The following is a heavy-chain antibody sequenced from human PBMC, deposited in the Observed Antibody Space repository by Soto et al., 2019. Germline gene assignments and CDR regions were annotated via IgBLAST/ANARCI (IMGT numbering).Heavy chain of an antibody. J-gene: IGHJ3*02. CDR3: ARDRDDSSGYYYLNDAFDI. Sequence: GGSLRLSCAASGFTFSSYSMNWVRQAPGKGLDWVSYISSSSSTIYYADSVKGRFTISRDNAKNSLYLQMNSLRDEDTAVYYCARDRDDSSGYYYLNDAFDIWGQGTMVTVSS. CDR1: GFTFSSYS. D-gene: IGHD3-22*01. CDR2: ISSSSSTI. V-gene: IGHV3-48*02.